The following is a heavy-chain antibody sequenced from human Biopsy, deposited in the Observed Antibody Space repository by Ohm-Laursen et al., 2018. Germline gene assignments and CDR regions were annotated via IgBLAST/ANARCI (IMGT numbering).Heavy chain of an antibody. D-gene: IGHD2-21*02. J-gene: IGHJ5*01. CDR2: ISPQNGNT. Sequence: ASVTASCTSSGYTFINNGISWVRQAPGHGLEWMGWISPQNGNTYFTQHFQDRITMTTDTSTTTAYMELKSLRSDDTAVYYCARVVSLCGGDCYSLDSWGQGTLVTVSS. CDR3: ARVVSLCGGDCYSLDS. V-gene: IGHV1-18*01. CDR1: GYTFINNG.